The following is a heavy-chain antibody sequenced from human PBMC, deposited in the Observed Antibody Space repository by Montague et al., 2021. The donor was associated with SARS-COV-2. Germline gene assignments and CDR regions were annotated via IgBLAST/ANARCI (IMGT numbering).Heavy chain of an antibody. J-gene: IGHJ5*02. CDR2: INHSGST. CDR1: GGSFSGYY. V-gene: IGHV4-34*01. Sequence: SETLSLTCAVYGGSFSGYYWSWIRQPPGKGLEWIGEINHSGSTNYNPSLKSRVTISVDTSKNQFSLKLSSVTAADTAVYYYARGRSYSSWYGVNWFDPWGQGTLVTVSS. D-gene: IGHD6-13*01. CDR3: ARGRSYSSWYGVNWFDP.